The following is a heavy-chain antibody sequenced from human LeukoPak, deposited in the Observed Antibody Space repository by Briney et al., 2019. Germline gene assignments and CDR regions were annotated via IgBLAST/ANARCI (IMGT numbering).Heavy chain of an antibody. Sequence: PGGSLRLSCAASGFTFSNYWMSWVRRAPGKGLEWVASIVPDGSEKYYVESVEGRFTISRDNAKSSLYLQMNSLRAGDTAVYYCARLTMVRGVIVGDYYYYYSMDVWGKGTTVIVSS. V-gene: IGHV3-7*01. J-gene: IGHJ6*03. D-gene: IGHD3-10*01. CDR3: ARLTMVRGVIVGDYYYYYSMDV. CDR2: IVPDGSEK. CDR1: GFTFSNYW.